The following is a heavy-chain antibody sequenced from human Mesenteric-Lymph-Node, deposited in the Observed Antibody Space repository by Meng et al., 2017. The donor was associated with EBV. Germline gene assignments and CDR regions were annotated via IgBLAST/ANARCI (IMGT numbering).Heavy chain of an antibody. J-gene: IGHJ4*02. V-gene: IGHV3-21*01. Sequence: EVQLVESGGGLVKPGGSLRLSCAASGFTFSSYNMNWVRQAPGKGLEWVSSISSSSSYIYYADSVKGRFTISRDNAKNSLYLQMNSLRAEDTAVYYCARVISADGRLDYWGRGTLVTVSS. CDR1: GFTFSSYN. CDR2: ISSSSSYI. CDR3: ARVISADGRLDY.